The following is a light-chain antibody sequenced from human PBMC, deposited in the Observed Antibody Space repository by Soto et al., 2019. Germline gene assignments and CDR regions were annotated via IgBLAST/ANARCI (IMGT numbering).Light chain of an antibody. Sequence: EIVLTQSPGTLSLSPGERATLSCRASQSVSSSYLAWYQQKPGQAPRLLIYGASSRATGIPDRFSGSGSGTDFTLTISRLEPEDFAVYYCPTYGSSPGTFGGGTKVEIK. J-gene: IGKJ4*01. CDR1: QSVSSSY. V-gene: IGKV3-20*01. CDR3: PTYGSSPGT. CDR2: GAS.